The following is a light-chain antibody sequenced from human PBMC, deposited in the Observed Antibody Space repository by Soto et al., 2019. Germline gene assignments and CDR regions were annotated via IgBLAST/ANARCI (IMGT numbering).Light chain of an antibody. V-gene: IGLV1-40*01. J-gene: IGLJ1*01. Sequence: QSVLTQSPSVSGAPGQRVTISCTGNSSNIGAGYDVHWYKQLPGTAPKVLIYGNDNRPLGVPDRFSGSKSGTSGSLVISGLQDEDEADYYCQSYDSSLSRFVFGSGTKLTVL. CDR3: QSYDSSLSRFV. CDR1: SSNIGAGYD. CDR2: GND.